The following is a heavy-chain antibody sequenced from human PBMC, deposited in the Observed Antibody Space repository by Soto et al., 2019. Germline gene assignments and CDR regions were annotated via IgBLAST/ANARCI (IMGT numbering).Heavy chain of an antibody. CDR2: INHSGST. V-gene: IGHV4-34*01. CDR3: ARALGVYSYGYGYYYYGMDF. CDR1: GGSFSGYY. Sequence: SETLSLTCAVYGGSFSGYYCSWIRQPPGKGLEWIGEINHSGSTNYNPSLKSRVTISVDTSKNQFSLKLSSVTAADTAVYYCARALGVYSYGYGYYYYGMDFWGQGTTVTVSS. J-gene: IGHJ6*02. D-gene: IGHD5-18*01.